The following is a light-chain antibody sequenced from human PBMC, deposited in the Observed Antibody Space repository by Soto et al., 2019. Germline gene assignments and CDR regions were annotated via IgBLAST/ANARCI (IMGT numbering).Light chain of an antibody. V-gene: IGLV1-40*01. CDR1: SSNIGPTYD. J-gene: IGLJ1*01. Sequence: QSVLTQPPSVSGAPGQRVTISCTGSSSNIGPTYDVHWYQQLPGTAPKLLIYANTNRPSGVSNRFSGSKSGNTASLTISGLQAEDEAEYYCSSYTNINTRACVFGTGTKLTVL. CDR3: SSYTNINTRACV. CDR2: ANT.